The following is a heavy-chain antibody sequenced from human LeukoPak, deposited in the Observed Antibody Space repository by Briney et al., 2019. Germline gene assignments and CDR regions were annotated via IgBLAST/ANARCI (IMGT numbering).Heavy chain of an antibody. CDR1: GFTFSSYA. D-gene: IGHD6-19*01. Sequence: PEGSLRLSCAASGFTFSSYAMHWVRQAPGKGLQWVAVIWYDGSSKYYADSVKGRFTISRDNSKNTLYLQLNSLRADDTAVYYCARDRSSGWYVYDYWGQGTLVTVSS. CDR2: IWYDGSSK. J-gene: IGHJ4*02. CDR3: ARDRSSGWYVYDY. V-gene: IGHV3-33*01.